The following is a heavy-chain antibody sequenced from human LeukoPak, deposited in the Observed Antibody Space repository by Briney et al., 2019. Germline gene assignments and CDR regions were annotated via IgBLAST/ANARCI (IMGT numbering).Heavy chain of an antibody. V-gene: IGHV6-1*01. CDR2: TYYRSRWYN. Sequence: SQTLSLTCAISGDSVSSNSAAWNWIRQSPSRGLEWLGSTYYRSRWYNDYAVSVKSRITINPDTSKNQFSLQLNSVTPEDTAVYYCARARDWNYSYYFDYWGQGTLVTVSS. J-gene: IGHJ4*02. CDR1: GDSVSSNSAA. CDR3: ARARDWNYSYYFDY. D-gene: IGHD1-7*01.